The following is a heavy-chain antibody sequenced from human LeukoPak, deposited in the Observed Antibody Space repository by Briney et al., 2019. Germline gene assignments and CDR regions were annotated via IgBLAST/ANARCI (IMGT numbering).Heavy chain of an antibody. V-gene: IGHV3-48*01. Sequence: GGSLRLSCAASGFTFSSYSMNWVRQAPGKGLEWVSYISSSSTIYYADSVKGRFTISRDNAKNSLYLQMNSLRAEDTAVYYCATETYYYDSSGYFHFDYWGQGTLVTVSS. CDR1: GFTFSSYS. J-gene: IGHJ4*02. CDR3: ATETYYYDSSGYFHFDY. CDR2: ISSSSTI. D-gene: IGHD3-22*01.